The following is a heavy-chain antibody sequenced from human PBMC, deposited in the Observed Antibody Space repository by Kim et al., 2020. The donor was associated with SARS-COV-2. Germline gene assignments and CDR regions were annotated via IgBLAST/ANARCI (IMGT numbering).Heavy chain of an antibody. D-gene: IGHD3-10*01. J-gene: IGHJ6*02. CDR3: AREGYYGSELYGMDV. CDR2: IYYSGST. Sequence: SETLSLTCTVSGGSISSYYWSWIRQPPGKGLEWIGYIYYSGSTNYNPSLKSRVTISVDTSKNQFSLKLSSVTAADTAVYYCAREGYYGSELYGMDVWGQGTTVTVSS. V-gene: IGHV4-59*01. CDR1: GGSISSYY.